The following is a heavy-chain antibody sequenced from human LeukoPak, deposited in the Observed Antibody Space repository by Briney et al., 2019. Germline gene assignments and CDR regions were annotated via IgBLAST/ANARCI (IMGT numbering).Heavy chain of an antibody. CDR2: IYNGGTT. Sequence: SETLSLTCTVSGGSVSSNYWNWIRQPAGKGLEWIGRIYNGGTTNYDPSLESRVTISIDRSKNQFSLKLTSVTAADTAVYYCAHSISMDFEYWGQGTLVTVSS. CDR1: GGSVSSNY. D-gene: IGHD2/OR15-2a*01. V-gene: IGHV4-4*07. J-gene: IGHJ4*02. CDR3: AHSISMDFEY.